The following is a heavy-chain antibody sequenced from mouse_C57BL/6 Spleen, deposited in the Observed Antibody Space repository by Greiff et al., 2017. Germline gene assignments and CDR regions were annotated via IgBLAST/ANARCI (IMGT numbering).Heavy chain of an antibody. CDR3: ARTGYSNYDAMDY. CDR1: GYAFSSSW. D-gene: IGHD2-5*01. CDR2: IYPGDGDT. V-gene: IGHV1-82*01. J-gene: IGHJ4*01. Sequence: VQLQQSGPELVKPGASVKISCKASGYAFSSSWMNWVKQRPGKGLEWIGRIYPGDGDTNYNGKFKGKATLTADKSSSTAYMQLSSLTSEDSAVYFCARTGYSNYDAMDYWGQGTSVTVSS.